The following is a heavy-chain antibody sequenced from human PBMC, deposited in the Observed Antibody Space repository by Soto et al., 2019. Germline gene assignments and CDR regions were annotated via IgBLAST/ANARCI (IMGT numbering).Heavy chain of an antibody. CDR3: ARPSSWYGRNCFDP. CDR2: IYYSGST. J-gene: IGHJ5*02. D-gene: IGHD6-13*01. Sequence: PSETLSLTCTVSGGSISSSSYYWGWIRQPPGKGLEWIGSIYYSGSTYYNPSLKSRVTISVDTSKNQFSLKLSSVTAADTAVYYCARPSSWYGRNCFDPWGQGTLVTVSS. V-gene: IGHV4-39*01. CDR1: GGSISSSSYY.